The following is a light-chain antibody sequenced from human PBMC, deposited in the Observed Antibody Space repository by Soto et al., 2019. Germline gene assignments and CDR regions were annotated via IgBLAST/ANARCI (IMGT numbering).Light chain of an antibody. CDR1: QSLLHSNGYNY. CDR2: LGS. CDR3: MQALQTPRYP. Sequence: DIVMTQSPLSLPVTPGEPASISCRSSQSLLHSNGYNYLDWYLQKPGQSPQLLIYLGSNRASGVPDRFSGSGSGTDFTLKISRVEDEDVGVYYCMQALQTPRYPFGQGTQLEIK. V-gene: IGKV2-28*01. J-gene: IGKJ2*01.